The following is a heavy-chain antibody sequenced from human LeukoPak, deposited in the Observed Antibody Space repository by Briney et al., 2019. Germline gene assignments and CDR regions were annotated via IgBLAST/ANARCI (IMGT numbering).Heavy chain of an antibody. Sequence: GGSLRLSXAASGFTFSSYAMSWVRQAPGKGLEWVSAISGSGGSTYYADSVKGRFTISRDNSKNTLYLQMNSLRAEDTAVYYCAKDSPYSSSRYYFDYWGQGTLVTVSS. V-gene: IGHV3-23*01. D-gene: IGHD6-13*01. CDR1: GFTFSSYA. CDR3: AKDSPYSSSRYYFDY. J-gene: IGHJ4*02. CDR2: ISGSGGST.